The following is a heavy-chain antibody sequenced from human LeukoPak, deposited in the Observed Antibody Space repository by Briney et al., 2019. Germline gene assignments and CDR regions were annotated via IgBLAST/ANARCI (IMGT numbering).Heavy chain of an antibody. J-gene: IGHJ4*02. Sequence: GGSLRLSWAASGFTFSSYAMSWVRQAQGKGLEWVSAISGSGESTYYADSVKGRFTVSRDNSKNTLYLQMSSLRAEDTAVYYCAKDRSDSSTWYAGSHWGQGTLVTVSS. CDR2: ISGSGEST. CDR3: AKDRSDSSTWYAGSH. D-gene: IGHD6-13*01. CDR1: GFTFSSYA. V-gene: IGHV3-23*01.